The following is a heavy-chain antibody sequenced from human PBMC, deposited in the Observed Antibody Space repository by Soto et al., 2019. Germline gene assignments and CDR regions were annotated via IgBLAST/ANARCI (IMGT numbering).Heavy chain of an antibody. CDR2: IYWDDDK. CDR1: GFSLTTRGVG. Sequence: QITLKESGPTLVKPTQTLTLTCTFSGFSLTTRGVGVCWIRQPPGKALECLALIYWDDDKRYSPSLQSRLSITKVTSKNQVVLTMTNVDPEDTATYYCAHIPNYYQYDWFDPWGQGTLVSVSS. J-gene: IGHJ5*02. D-gene: IGHD3-16*01. CDR3: AHIPNYYQYDWFDP. V-gene: IGHV2-5*02.